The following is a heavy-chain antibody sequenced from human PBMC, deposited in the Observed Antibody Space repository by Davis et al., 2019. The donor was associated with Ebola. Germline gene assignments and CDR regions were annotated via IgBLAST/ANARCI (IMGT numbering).Heavy chain of an antibody. Sequence: PGGSLRLSCAASGFTFADYAMHWVRQAPGKGLEWVSGISWNSGSIGYADSVKGRFTISRDNAKNSLYLQMNSLRAEDTAVYYCAKGRKGSGTTRGGYYMDVWGKGTTVTVSS. D-gene: IGHD1-14*01. V-gene: IGHV3-9*01. CDR3: AKGRKGSGTTRGGYYMDV. J-gene: IGHJ6*03. CDR1: GFTFADYA. CDR2: ISWNSGSI.